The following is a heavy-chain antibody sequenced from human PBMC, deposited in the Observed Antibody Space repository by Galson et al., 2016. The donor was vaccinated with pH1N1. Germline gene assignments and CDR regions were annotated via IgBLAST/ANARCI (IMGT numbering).Heavy chain of an antibody. V-gene: IGHV1-18*01. Sequence: SVKVSCKASGYTFTSYGINWVRQAPGQGLEWMGWISAYNGNTNYAQKLQGRVTMTTDTSTSTAYMELRSLRSDDTAVYYCAGVVEWELGQRFAPWGQGTLVTVSS. D-gene: IGHD1-26*01. CDR1: GYTFTSYG. CDR3: AGVVEWELGQRFAP. J-gene: IGHJ5*02. CDR2: ISAYNGNT.